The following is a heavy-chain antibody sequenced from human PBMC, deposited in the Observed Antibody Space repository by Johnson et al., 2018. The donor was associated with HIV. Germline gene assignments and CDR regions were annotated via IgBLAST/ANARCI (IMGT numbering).Heavy chain of an antibody. J-gene: IGHJ3*02. V-gene: IGHV3-7*05. CDR2: IKQDGSEK. CDR3: ARRYSGSYGAFDI. CDR1: GFTFSNFG. D-gene: IGHD1-26*01. Sequence: VQLVESGGGVVRPGGSLRLSCAASGFTFSNFGMHWVRQAPGKGLEWVANIKQDGSEKYYVDSVKGRFTISRDNAKNSLYLQMNSLRAEDTAVYYCARRYSGSYGAFDIWGQGTMVTVSS.